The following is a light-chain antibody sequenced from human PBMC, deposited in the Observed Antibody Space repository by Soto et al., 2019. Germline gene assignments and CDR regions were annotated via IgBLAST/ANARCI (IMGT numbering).Light chain of an antibody. J-gene: IGKJ2*01. CDR1: QSVSRN. V-gene: IGKV3-15*01. CDR2: DAS. CDR3: QQYGDWPPDT. Sequence: EIVMTQSPATLSVSPGERATLSCRASQSVSRNLAWYQQKPGQPPRLLIYDASTRATGVPATCGGSGSGTEFTLTISGLQSEDFAVYYCQQYGDWPPDTFGQGTKVEI.